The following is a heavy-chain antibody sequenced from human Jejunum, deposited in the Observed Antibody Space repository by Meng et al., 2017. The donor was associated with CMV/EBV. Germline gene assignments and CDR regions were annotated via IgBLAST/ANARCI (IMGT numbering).Heavy chain of an antibody. V-gene: IGHV3-7*01. CDR3: GRNRVDY. Sequence: LKISCAAAGCSFSNYWMTGVRQAPGKGLEWVAKKKQDGSEKFYVDYVKGRFTISRDNAKNSLYLQMNSLRGDDTGVYYCGRNRVDYWGQGTLVTVSS. CDR1: GCSFSNYW. CDR2: KKQDGSEK. J-gene: IGHJ4*02. D-gene: IGHD3-10*01.